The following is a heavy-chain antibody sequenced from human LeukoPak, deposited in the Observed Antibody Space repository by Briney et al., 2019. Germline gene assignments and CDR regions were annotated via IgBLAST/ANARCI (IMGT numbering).Heavy chain of an antibody. CDR2: MNQDGGAI. J-gene: IGHJ5*02. D-gene: IGHD6-19*01. CDR3: ASADSGRNSFAP. CDR1: GFTFSTYW. Sequence: GGSLRLSCAASGFTFSTYWMSWARQAPGKGLEWVAKMNQDGGAISYVDSVKGRFTISRDNAKNSLYLQMNSLRAEDTAVYYCASADSGRNSFAPWGQGTLVIVSS. V-gene: IGHV3-7*01.